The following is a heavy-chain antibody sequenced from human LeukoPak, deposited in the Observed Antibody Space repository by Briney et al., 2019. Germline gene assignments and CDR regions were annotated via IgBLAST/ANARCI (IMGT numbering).Heavy chain of an antibody. CDR1: GGSISSYY. V-gene: IGHV4-59*12. J-gene: IGHJ6*03. CDR3: ARDRPRLRGYSYGYYYYMDV. Sequence: KPSETLSLICTVSGGSISSYYWSWIRQPPGKGLEWIGYIYYSGSTNYKSSLKSRVTISVDTSKNQFSLKLSSVTAADTAVYYCARDRPRLRGYSYGYYYYMDVWGKGTTVTVSS. D-gene: IGHD5-18*01. CDR2: IYYSGST.